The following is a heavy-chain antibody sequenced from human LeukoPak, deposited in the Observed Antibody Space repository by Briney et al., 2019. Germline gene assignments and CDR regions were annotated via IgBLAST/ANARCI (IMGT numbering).Heavy chain of an antibody. Sequence: GRSLRLSCAASGFRFDDYGMHWVRQGPGKGLEWVAGINWDSGRMDYADSVKGRFTISRDNARKSLYLQMNSLRAEDTALYHCARGRGSGWSPDYWGQGTLVTVSS. V-gene: IGHV3-9*01. CDR1: GFRFDDYG. J-gene: IGHJ4*02. CDR2: INWDSGRM. CDR3: ARGRGSGWSPDY. D-gene: IGHD6-19*01.